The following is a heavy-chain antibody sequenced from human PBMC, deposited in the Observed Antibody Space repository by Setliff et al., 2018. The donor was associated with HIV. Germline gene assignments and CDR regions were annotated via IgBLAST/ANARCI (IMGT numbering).Heavy chain of an antibody. CDR1: GYTFSSDG. CDR3: ARDAPGNTESAPGY. V-gene: IGHV1-18*01. D-gene: IGHD1-7*01. CDR2: SNAYNGNT. Sequence: ASVKVSCKASGYTFSSDGISWVRQAPGQGLEWMGRSNAYNGNTNYIEKLQGRVTMTTDTSTSTAYMELRSLRSDDTAVYYCARDAPGNTESAPGYWGQGTLVTVSS. J-gene: IGHJ4*02.